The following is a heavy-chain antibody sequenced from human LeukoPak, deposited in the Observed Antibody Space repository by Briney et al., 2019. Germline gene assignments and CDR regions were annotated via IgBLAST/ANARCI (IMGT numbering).Heavy chain of an antibody. CDR3: AILSYCGGDCYPDYFDY. CDR1: GYTFTGYY. Sequence: ASVKVSCKTSGYTFTGYYMHWVRQAPGQGLEWMGWINPNSGATNYAQKFQGRVTMTRDTSISTAYMELSWLRSDDTAVYYCAILSYCGGDCYPDYFDYWGQGTLVTVSS. J-gene: IGHJ4*02. CDR2: INPNSGAT. V-gene: IGHV1-2*02. D-gene: IGHD2-21*01.